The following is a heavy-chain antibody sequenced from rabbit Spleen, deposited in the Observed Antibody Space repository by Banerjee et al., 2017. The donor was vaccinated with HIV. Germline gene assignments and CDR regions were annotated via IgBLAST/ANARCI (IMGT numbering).Heavy chain of an antibody. CDR3: ARGAWSTDCMNL. V-gene: IGHV1S45*01. CDR1: GVSFSSNHY. Sequence: QEQLEESGGGLVKPGASLTLTCTASGVSFSSNHYMCWVRQAPGKGLEWIACIDAGSSGFTYFASWAKGRFTCSKTSSTTVTLQLTRLTAADTATYFCARGAWSTDCMNLWGPGTLVTVS. J-gene: IGHJ4*01. CDR2: IDAGSSGFT. D-gene: IGHD7-1*01.